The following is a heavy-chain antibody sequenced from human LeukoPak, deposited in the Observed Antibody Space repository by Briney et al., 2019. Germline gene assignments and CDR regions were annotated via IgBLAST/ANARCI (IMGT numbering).Heavy chain of an antibody. CDR2: IYWNDEK. CDR3: AHRHQYCSGLQAFDV. D-gene: IGHD3-10*01. V-gene: IGHV2-5*01. J-gene: IGHJ3*01. CDR1: GFSLSTSGVG. Sequence: VSGPTLVNPTQTLTLTCTFSGFSLSTSGVGVGWIRQPTGKALEWLTLIYWNDEKRYSSSLKSRLTITKDTSKNQVVLTMTNMDPVDTATYYCAHRHQYCSGLQAFDVWGQGTMVTVSS.